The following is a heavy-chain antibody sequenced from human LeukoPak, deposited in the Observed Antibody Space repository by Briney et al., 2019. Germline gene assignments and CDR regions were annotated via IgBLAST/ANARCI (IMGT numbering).Heavy chain of an antibody. V-gene: IGHV3-23*01. J-gene: IGHJ4*02. D-gene: IGHD3-22*01. CDR3: AKAAIVDSSGYDLDY. Sequence: GGSLRLSCAASGFTFSSYAMSRVRQAPGKGLEWVSGIYGSGNSTYYADSVKGRFTISRYNSTSTLYLQMNSLRADDTAVYYCAKAAIVDSSGYDLDYWGQGALVTVSS. CDR2: IYGSGNST. CDR1: GFTFSSYA.